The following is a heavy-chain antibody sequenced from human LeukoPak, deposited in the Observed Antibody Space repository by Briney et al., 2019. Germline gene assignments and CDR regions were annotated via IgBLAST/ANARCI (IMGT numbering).Heavy chain of an antibody. J-gene: IGHJ4*02. CDR2: ISAYNGNT. D-gene: IGHD2-2*02. Sequence: ASVKVSCKASGYTFTSYGISWVRQAPGQGLEWMGWISAYNGNTNYAQKLQGRVTMTTDTSTSTAYMELRGLRSDDTAVYYCARSSLGYCSSTSCYIRYFDYWGQGTLVTVSS. V-gene: IGHV1-18*01. CDR3: ARSSLGYCSSTSCYIRYFDY. CDR1: GYTFTSYG.